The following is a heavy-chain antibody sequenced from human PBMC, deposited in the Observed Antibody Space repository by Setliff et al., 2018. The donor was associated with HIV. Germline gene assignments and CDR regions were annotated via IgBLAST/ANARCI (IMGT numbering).Heavy chain of an antibody. J-gene: IGHJ4*02. Sequence: SETLSLTCTVSGGSISTYYWSWIRQPPGKGLEWIGYVYYSGTTNYNPSLKSRVTISVDTSKNQFSLSLNSVTAADTAVYYCARKHLFNVFDYWGQGTPVTVSS. CDR1: GGSISTYY. CDR2: VYYSGTT. CDR3: ARKHLFNVFDY. V-gene: IGHV4-59*03.